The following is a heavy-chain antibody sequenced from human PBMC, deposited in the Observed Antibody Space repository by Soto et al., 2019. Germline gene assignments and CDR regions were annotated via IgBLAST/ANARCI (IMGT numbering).Heavy chain of an antibody. V-gene: IGHV3-33*01. D-gene: IGHD3-10*01. CDR1: GFTFSSYG. CDR2: IWYDGSNK. CDR3: ARDRMVRGVMRYPYYFDY. J-gene: IGHJ4*02. Sequence: QVQLVESGGGVVQPGRSLRLSCAASGFTFSSYGMHWVRQAPGKGLEWVAVIWYDGSNKYYADSVKGRFTISRVNSKNTLYLQMNSLRAEDTAVYYCARDRMVRGVMRYPYYFDYWGQGTLVTVSS.